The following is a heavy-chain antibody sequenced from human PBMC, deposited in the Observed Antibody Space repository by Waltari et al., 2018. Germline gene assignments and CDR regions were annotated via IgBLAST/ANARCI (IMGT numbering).Heavy chain of an antibody. D-gene: IGHD6-6*01. J-gene: IGHJ6*04. CDR3: ARAHITVRVLDV. Sequence: QVQLVESGGGLVKPGGSLNTSCVGSAVTSGDYHMNWIRQAPGKGLEWVSGISSSGGATYYVDSVKGRFIISRDSSKNSLYLQMNSLRVEDTAVYFCARAHITVRVLDVWGKGTTVTVSS. V-gene: IGHV3-11*01. CDR1: AVTSGDYH. CDR2: ISSSGGAT.